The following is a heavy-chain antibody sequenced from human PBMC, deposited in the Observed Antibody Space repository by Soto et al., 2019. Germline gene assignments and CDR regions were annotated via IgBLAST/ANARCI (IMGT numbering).Heavy chain of an antibody. Sequence: GGSLRLSCAASGFTFSSYSMNWGLQAPGKGLEWVSSISRSSSYIYYADSVKGRFTISRDNAKNSLYLQMNSLRAEDTAVYYCAKRATGTYFDYWGQGTLVTVSS. CDR1: GFTFSSYS. J-gene: IGHJ4*02. V-gene: IGHV3-21*04. CDR3: AKRATGTYFDY. CDR2: ISRSSSYI. D-gene: IGHD1-1*01.